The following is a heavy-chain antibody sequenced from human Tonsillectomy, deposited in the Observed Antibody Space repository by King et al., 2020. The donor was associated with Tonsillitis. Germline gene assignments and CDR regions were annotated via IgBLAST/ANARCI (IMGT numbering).Heavy chain of an antibody. J-gene: IGHJ6*02. V-gene: IGHV3-21*01. CDR3: ARDCSGGSCYPYYYGMDV. CDR2: ISSSSSYI. CDR1: GFTFSSYS. Sequence: EVQLVESGGGLVKPGGSLRLSCAASGFTFSSYSMNWVRQSPGKGLEWVSSISSSSSYIYYADSVKGRFAISRDNAKHSLYLQMNSLRAEDTAVYYCARDCSGGSCYPYYYGMDVRGQGTTVTVSS. D-gene: IGHD2-15*01.